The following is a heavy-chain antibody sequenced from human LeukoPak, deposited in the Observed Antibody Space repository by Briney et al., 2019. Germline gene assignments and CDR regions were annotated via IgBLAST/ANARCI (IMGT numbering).Heavy chain of an antibody. V-gene: IGHV1-69*05. CDR1: GYTFTSYG. Sequence: SVKVSCKASGYTFTSYGISWVRQAPGQGLEWMGGIIPIFGTANYAQKFQGRVTITTDESTSTAYMELSSLRSEDTAVYYCARSPSHGHFDYWGQGTLVTVSS. CDR2: IIPIFGTA. CDR3: ARSPSHGHFDY. J-gene: IGHJ4*02.